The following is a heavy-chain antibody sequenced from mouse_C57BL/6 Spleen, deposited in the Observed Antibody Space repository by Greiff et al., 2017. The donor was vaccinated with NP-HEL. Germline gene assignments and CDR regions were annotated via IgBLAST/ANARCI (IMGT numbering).Heavy chain of an antibody. V-gene: IGHV3-6*01. Sequence: VQLKESGPGLVKPSQSLSLTCSVTGYSITSGYYWNWIRQFPGNKLEWMGYISYDGSNNYNPSLKNRISITRDTSKNQFFLKLNSVTTEDTATYYCASAGRFLYYFDYWGQGTTLTVSS. J-gene: IGHJ2*01. CDR3: ASAGRFLYYFDY. CDR1: GYSITSGYY. CDR2: ISYDGSN.